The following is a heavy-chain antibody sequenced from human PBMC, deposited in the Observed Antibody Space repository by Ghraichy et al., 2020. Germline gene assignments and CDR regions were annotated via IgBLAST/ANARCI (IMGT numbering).Heavy chain of an antibody. D-gene: IGHD1-26*01. CDR3: VRDWNSVVGAF. V-gene: IGHV3-74*01. J-gene: IGHJ3*01. CDR1: GFTFTTYS. Sequence: GGSLRLSCAASGFTFTTYSMFWVRQTPGKGLVCVSRINGEGSSTFYADSVKGRFTLSRDIAKNTLYLQMNSLRAEDTAIYYCVRDWNSVVGAFWGQGTMFTVSS. CDR2: INGEGSST.